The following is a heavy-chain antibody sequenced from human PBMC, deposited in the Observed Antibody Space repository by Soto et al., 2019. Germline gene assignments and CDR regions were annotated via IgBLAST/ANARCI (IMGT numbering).Heavy chain of an antibody. D-gene: IGHD5-18*01. CDR2: TGYTSKWYN. CDR3: ARGKYSAFDY. J-gene: IGHJ4*02. V-gene: IGHV6-1*01. Sequence: RQSPSGGLEWLGRTGYTSKWYNDYAVSVRSRITINPDTSKNQFSLQLNSVTLDDSAVYYCARGKYSAFDYWGQGTLVTVSS.